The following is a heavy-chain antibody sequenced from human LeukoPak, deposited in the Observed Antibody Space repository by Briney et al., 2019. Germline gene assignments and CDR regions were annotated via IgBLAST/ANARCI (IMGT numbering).Heavy chain of an antibody. CDR1: GGSISSYY. J-gene: IGHJ5*02. Sequence: SETLSLTCTVSGGSISSYYWSWIRQPPGKGLEGIGYIYYSGSTNYNPSLKSRVTISVDTSKNQFSLKLSSVTAADTAVYYCARQLKWDNWFDPWGQGTLVTVSS. D-gene: IGHD2-15*01. V-gene: IGHV4-59*08. CDR2: IYYSGST. CDR3: ARQLKWDNWFDP.